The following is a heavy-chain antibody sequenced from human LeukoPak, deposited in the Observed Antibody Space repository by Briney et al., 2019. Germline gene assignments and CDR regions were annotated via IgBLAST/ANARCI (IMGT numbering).Heavy chain of an antibody. Sequence: GESLRLSCATFGFTFSSYSMNWVRQAPARGLEWVSGISGDGTHTYYADSVKGRFIISRDNAQNSLYLQMNSLRAEDTAVYYCAELGITMIGGVWGKGTTVTISS. CDR2: ISGDGTHT. CDR1: GFTFSSYS. V-gene: IGHV3-21*01. D-gene: IGHD3-10*02. CDR3: AELGITMIGGV. J-gene: IGHJ6*04.